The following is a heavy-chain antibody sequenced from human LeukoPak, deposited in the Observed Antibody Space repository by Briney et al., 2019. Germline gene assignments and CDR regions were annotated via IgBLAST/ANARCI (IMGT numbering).Heavy chain of an antibody. CDR3: ARDFYDRAGFSSFDS. D-gene: IGHD2/OR15-2a*01. CDR1: GYTLTSYG. J-gene: IGHJ4*02. V-gene: IGHV1-69*05. CDR2: TLPMFGTS. Sequence: SVKVSCKASGYTLTSYGISWVRQAPGQGFEWLGRTLPMFGTSSYAEKFRGRLMMTTDDSSTTAYMELGSLISEDTAVYYCARDFYDRAGFSSFDSWGQGTLVTVSS.